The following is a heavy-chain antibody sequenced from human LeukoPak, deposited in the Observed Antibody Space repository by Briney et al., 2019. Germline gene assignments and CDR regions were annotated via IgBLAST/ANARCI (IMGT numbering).Heavy chain of an antibody. CDR1: GGFISSYY. J-gene: IGHJ6*02. CDR2: IYYSGST. Sequence: PSETLSLTCTVSGGFISSYYWSWIRQPPEKGLEWIGYIYYSGSTNYNPSLKSRVTISVDTSKNQFSLKLSSVTAADTAVYYCARTSWSSSWYGTYYYYYGMDVWGQGTTVTVSS. D-gene: IGHD6-13*01. CDR3: ARTSWSSSWYGTYYYYYGMDV. V-gene: IGHV4-59*01.